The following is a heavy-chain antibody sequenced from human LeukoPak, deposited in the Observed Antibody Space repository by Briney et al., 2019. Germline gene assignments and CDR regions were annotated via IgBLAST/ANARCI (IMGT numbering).Heavy chain of an antibody. Sequence: PSETLSLTCTVSGDSISDINHYWGWIRQPPGKELEWIGNIYYTGRTFYNPSLKSRVTISRDTSKNQFSLKLSSLTTADTAVYYCARHGPTDLWSAYQFDSWGQGTLITVSS. D-gene: IGHD3-3*01. V-gene: IGHV4-39*01. CDR1: GDSISDINHY. CDR2: IYYTGRT. CDR3: ARHGPTDLWSAYQFDS. J-gene: IGHJ4*02.